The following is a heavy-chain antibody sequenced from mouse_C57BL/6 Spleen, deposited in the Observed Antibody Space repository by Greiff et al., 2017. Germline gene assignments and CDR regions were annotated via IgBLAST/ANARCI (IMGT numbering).Heavy chain of an antibody. Sequence: QVQLQQPGAELVRPGSSVKLSCKASGYTFTSYWMDWVKQRPGQGLEWIGNIYPSDSETHYNQKFKDKATLTVDKSSSTAYMQLSSLTSEDSAVYYCARLTEGYAMDYWGQGTSVTVSS. V-gene: IGHV1-61*01. CDR3: ARLTEGYAMDY. D-gene: IGHD3-2*01. CDR1: GYTFTSYW. CDR2: IYPSDSET. J-gene: IGHJ4*01.